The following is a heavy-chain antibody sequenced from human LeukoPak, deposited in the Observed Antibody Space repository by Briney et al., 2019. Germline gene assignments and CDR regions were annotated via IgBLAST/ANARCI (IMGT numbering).Heavy chain of an antibody. CDR1: GYTFTSYY. V-gene: IGHV1-46*01. D-gene: IGHD1-26*01. J-gene: IGHJ3*02. CDR2: INPSGGST. Sequence: ASVKVSCKASGYTFTSYYMHWVRQAPGQGLEWMGIINPSGGSTSYAQKFQGRVTMTRDMSTSTVYMELSSLRSEDTAVYYCARVSGSYYAFDIWGQGTMVTVSS. CDR3: ARVSGSYYAFDI.